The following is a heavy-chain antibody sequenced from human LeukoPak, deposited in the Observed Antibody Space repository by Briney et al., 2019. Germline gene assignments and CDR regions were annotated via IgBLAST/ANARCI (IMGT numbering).Heavy chain of an antibody. V-gene: IGHV1-3*01. CDR2: INAGNGNT. CDR3: AREGTMVRGPTGFDY. J-gene: IGHJ4*02. Sequence: ASVKVSCKASGYTFTSYAMHWVRQAPGQRLEWMGWINAGNGNTKYSQKFQGRVTITRDTSASTAYMELRSLISEDTAVYYCAREGTMVRGPTGFDYWGQGTLVTVSS. D-gene: IGHD3-10*01. CDR1: GYTFTSYA.